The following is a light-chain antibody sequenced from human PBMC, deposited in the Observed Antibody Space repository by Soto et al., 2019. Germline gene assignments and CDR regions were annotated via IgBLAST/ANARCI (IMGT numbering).Light chain of an antibody. CDR3: RQGHNWPLT. Sequence: EIVMTQSPATLSLSPGERAALSCRASQSINSELAWYQQKPGQPPRLLIYGASTRATGVPARFTGSESGSEFTLTISGLLSEDFAVYYCRQGHNWPLTFGQGTRLEI. V-gene: IGKV3-15*01. CDR2: GAS. CDR1: QSINSE. J-gene: IGKJ2*01.